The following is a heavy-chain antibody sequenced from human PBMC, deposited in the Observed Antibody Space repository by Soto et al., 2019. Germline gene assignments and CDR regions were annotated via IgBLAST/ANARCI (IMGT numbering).Heavy chain of an antibody. V-gene: IGHV3-23*01. D-gene: IGHD2-21*02. CDR2: ISGSGGST. J-gene: IGHJ4*02. CDR1: GFTFSSYA. CDR3: AKSPLAYCGGDCYYFDY. Sequence: PGGSMRLSCAASGFTFSSYAMSWVRQAPGKGLEWVSAISGSGGSTYYADSVKGRFTISRDNSKNTLYLQMNSLRAEDTAVYYCAKSPLAYCGGDCYYFDYWGQGTLVTVSS.